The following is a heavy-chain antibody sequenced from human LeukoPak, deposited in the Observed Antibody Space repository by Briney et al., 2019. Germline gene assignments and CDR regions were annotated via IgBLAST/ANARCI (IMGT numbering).Heavy chain of an antibody. CDR1: GGTFSSYA. V-gene: IGHV1-69*13. J-gene: IGHJ4*02. Sequence: GASVKVSCKASGGTFSSYAISWVRQAPGQGLEWMGGIIPIFGTANYAQKFQGRVTITADESTSTAYLELSSLRSEDTAVYYCARDGGYFPRSFDYWGQGTLVTVSS. D-gene: IGHD3-16*01. CDR3: ARDGGYFPRSFDY. CDR2: IIPIFGTA.